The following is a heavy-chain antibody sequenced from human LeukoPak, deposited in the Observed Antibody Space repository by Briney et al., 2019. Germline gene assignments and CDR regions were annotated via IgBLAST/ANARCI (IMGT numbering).Heavy chain of an antibody. CDR2: ISSSSSYI. J-gene: IGHJ4*02. D-gene: IGHD4-17*01. Sequence: PGGSLRLSCAASGFTFSSYSMNWVRQAPGKWLEWVSSISSSSSYIYYADSVKGRFTISRDNAKNSLYLQMNSLRAEDTAVYYCARVTMAVTINYFDYWGQGTLVTVSS. CDR1: GFTFSSYS. V-gene: IGHV3-21*01. CDR3: ARVTMAVTINYFDY.